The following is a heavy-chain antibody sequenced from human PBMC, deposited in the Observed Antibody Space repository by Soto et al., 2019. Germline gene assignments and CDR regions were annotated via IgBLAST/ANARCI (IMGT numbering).Heavy chain of an antibody. V-gene: IGHV3-48*02. CDR3: AISVEGHFDY. CDR1: GFRFSIYS. J-gene: IGHJ4*02. Sequence: EVRLVESGGALVQRGGSLTLSCAASGFRFSIYSMNWVRQAPGKGLEWSAYITSDTKTIKYAESVKGRFTISRDNAKNSVYLQMNNLSDEDTAVDYCAISVEGHFDYWGQGTVVTVSS. CDR2: ITSDTKTI. D-gene: IGHD6-19*01.